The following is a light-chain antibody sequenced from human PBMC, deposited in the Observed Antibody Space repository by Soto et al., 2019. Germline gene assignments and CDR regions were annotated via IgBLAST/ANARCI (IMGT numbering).Light chain of an antibody. J-gene: IGKJ1*01. CDR3: QQYGSSSWT. CDR1: QSVSSSY. V-gene: IGKV3-20*01. CDR2: AAS. Sequence: EIVLTQSPGTLSSSPGERATLSCRASQSVSSSYLAWYQQKPGQAPRLLIYAASSRASGIPDTFSGSGSGTDFALTISRLEPADFAVYYCQQYGSSSWTFGQGTRVEI.